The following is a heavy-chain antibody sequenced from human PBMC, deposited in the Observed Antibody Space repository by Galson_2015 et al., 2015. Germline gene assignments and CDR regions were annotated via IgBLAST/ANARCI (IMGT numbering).Heavy chain of an antibody. V-gene: IGHV3-7*04. Sequence: SLRLSCAASGFSLSTYWMNWARQAPGKGLEWVANIKQDGSEKYYVDSVKGRFTISRDNAKNSLFLQMNNLRAEDTAVYYCGRAGRDYDFWSGETTYYMDVWGQGTTVTVSS. CDR3: GRAGRDYDFWSGETTYYMDV. CDR2: IKQDGSEK. CDR1: GFSLSTYW. J-gene: IGHJ6*03. D-gene: IGHD3-3*01.